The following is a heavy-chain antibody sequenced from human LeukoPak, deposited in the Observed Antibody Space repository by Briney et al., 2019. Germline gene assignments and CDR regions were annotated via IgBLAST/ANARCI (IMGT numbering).Heavy chain of an antibody. J-gene: IGHJ4*02. CDR1: GGSISGSSYY. V-gene: IGHV4-39*07. CDR2: IYYSGST. CDR3: ASLRERSYYARGFDY. D-gene: IGHD1-26*01. Sequence: SETLSLTCTVSGGSISGSSYYWGWNRQPPGKGLEWIGTIYYSGSTYYNPSLKSRVTISVDTSKNQFSLKLSSVTAADTAVYYCASLRERSYYARGFDYWGQGTLVTVSS.